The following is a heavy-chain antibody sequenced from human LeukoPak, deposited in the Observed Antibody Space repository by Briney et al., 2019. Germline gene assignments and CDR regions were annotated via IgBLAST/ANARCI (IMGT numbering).Heavy chain of an antibody. Sequence: GGSLRLSCSASGFTFSSYEMNWVRQAPGKGLEWISYITGSGDTIYYADSVKGRFTISRDNAKNSLFLQMNSLTADDTAVYYCAKGIVVFDPWGQGTLVTVSS. V-gene: IGHV3-48*03. CDR1: GFTFSSYE. D-gene: IGHD1-26*01. CDR3: AKGIVVFDP. J-gene: IGHJ5*02. CDR2: ITGSGDTI.